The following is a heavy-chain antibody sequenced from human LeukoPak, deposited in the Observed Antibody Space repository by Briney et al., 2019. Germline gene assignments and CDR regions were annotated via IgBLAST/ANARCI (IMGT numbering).Heavy chain of an antibody. D-gene: IGHD6-19*01. CDR1: GFTFSSYA. CDR3: AKDIGYSSGWYDY. Sequence: GGSLRLSCAASGFTFSSYAMSWVRQAPGKGLEWVSAISGSGGSTYYADSVKGRFTISRDNSKNSLYLQMNSLRTEDTALYYCAKDIGYSSGWYDYWGQGTLVTVSS. CDR2: ISGSGGST. J-gene: IGHJ4*02. V-gene: IGHV3-23*01.